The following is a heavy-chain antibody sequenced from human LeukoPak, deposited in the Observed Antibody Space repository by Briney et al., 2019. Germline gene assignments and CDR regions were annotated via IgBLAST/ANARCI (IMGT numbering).Heavy chain of an antibody. CDR3: AKWPEGATPKFHH. Sequence: GGSLRLSCAASGFTFSSYAMSWVRQAPGKGLGAPGEGLEWVSTISASGHATYYPDSVRGRFTISRDNSKSTLHLQMDSLRAEDSALYYCAKWPEGATPKFHHWGQGTLVTVSS. J-gene: IGHJ4*02. V-gene: IGHV3-23*01. D-gene: IGHD1-26*01. CDR2: ISASGHAT. CDR1: GFTFSSYA.